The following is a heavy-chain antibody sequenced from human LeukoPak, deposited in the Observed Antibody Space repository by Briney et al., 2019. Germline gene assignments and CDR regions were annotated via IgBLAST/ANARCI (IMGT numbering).Heavy chain of an antibody. CDR3: ARHSDSSGYYFDY. CDR1: GGSISSSSYY. J-gene: IGHJ4*02. D-gene: IGHD3-22*01. CDR2: IYYSGST. Sequence: SETLSLTCTVSGGSISSSSYYWGWIRQPPGKGLEWIGSIYYSGSTYYNPSLKSRVTISVDTSKNQFSLKLSSVAAADTAVYYCARHSDSSGYYFDYWGQGTLVTVFS. V-gene: IGHV4-39*01.